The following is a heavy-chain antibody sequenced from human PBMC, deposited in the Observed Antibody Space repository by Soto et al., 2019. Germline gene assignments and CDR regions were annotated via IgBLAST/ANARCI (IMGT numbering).Heavy chain of an antibody. CDR3: AKDPPEAWNDRPYWFDP. CDR2: ISGSGGST. J-gene: IGHJ5*02. D-gene: IGHD1-1*01. V-gene: IGHV3-23*01. CDR1: GFTFSSYA. Sequence: GGSLRLSCAASGFTFSSYAMSWVRQAPGKGLEWVSAISGSGGSTYYADSVKGRFTISRDNSKNTLYLPMNSLRAEDTAVYYGAKDPPEAWNDRPYWFDPWGQGTLVTVSS.